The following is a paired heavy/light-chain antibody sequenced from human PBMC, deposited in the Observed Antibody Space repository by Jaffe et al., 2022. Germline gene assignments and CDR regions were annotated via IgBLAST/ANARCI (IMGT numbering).Heavy chain of an antibody. CDR3: AKSPSGTGRGYSYGWVAILGYFDY. V-gene: IGHV3-9*01. Sequence: EVQLVESGGGLVQPGRSLRLSCAASGFTFDDYAMHWVRQAPGKGLEWVSGISWNSGSIGYADSVKGRFTISRDNAKNSLYLQMNSLRAEDTALYYCAKSPSGTGRGYSYGWVAILGYFDYWGQGTLVTVSS. D-gene: IGHD5-18*01. CDR1: GFTFDDYA. J-gene: IGHJ4*02. CDR2: ISWNSGSI.
Light chain of an antibody. Sequence: DIQMTQSPSTLSASVGDRVTITCRASQSISSWLAWYQQKPGKAPKLLIYKASSLESGVPSRFSGSGSGTEFTLTISSLQPDDFATYYCQQYNSYSPVYTFGQGTKLEIK. CDR2: KAS. CDR1: QSISSW. CDR3: QQYNSYSPVYT. J-gene: IGKJ2*01. V-gene: IGKV1-5*03.